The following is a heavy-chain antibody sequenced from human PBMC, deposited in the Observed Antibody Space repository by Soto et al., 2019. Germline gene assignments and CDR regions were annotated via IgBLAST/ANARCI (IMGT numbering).Heavy chain of an antibody. D-gene: IGHD3-10*01. CDR1: GFTFDYYW. CDR3: AIGDRGGFDL. J-gene: IGHJ3*01. CDR2: VHSDGTST. Sequence: EVQLVESGGGLVQPGESLRLSCAASGFTFDYYWMHWVRQAPGKGLVWVSRVHSDGTSTTYADSVEGRFTISRDNARNKVSLQISCLRGEDTAIYYCAIGDRGGFDLWGHGTVVTVSS. V-gene: IGHV3-74*01.